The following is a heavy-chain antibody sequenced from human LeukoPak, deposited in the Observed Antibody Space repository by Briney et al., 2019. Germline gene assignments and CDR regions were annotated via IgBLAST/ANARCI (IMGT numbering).Heavy chain of an antibody. CDR3: AKFRYHSNDNNYLDFNY. CDR2: ISGSGGHT. Sequence: GGSLRLSCAASGFTFSSYAMGWVRQAPGKGPELASSISGSGGHTYFADSVKGRFTISRDNSKNTLDLQMNSLKGEDTAVYYCAKFRYHSNDNNYLDFNYWGQGTLVTVSS. CDR1: GFTFSSYA. V-gene: IGHV3-23*01. D-gene: IGHD3-22*01. J-gene: IGHJ4*02.